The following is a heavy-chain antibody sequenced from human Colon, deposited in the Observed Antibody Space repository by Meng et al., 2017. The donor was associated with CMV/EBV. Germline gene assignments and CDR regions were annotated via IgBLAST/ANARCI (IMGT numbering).Heavy chain of an antibody. CDR2: IHDSGST. V-gene: IGHV4-59*11. J-gene: IGHJ6*02. CDR1: GDSPSPHY. Sequence: SETLSLTCTVSGDSPSPHYWSWTRQSPGKGLEWIGFIHDSGSTIYNPSLQRRVTISVDTSKNQFSLQLNSVTAADTAIYYCARGIGGRAPLDVWGPGTTVTVSS. CDR3: ARGIGGRAPLDV.